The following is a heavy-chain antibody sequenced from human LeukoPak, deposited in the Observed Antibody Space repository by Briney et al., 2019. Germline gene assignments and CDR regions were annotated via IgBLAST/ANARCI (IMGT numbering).Heavy chain of an antibody. V-gene: IGHV4-59*01. CDR3: AIHPLNWGSGTDY. CDR1: GVSISSYY. D-gene: IGHD7-27*01. CDR2: TYSSGST. Sequence: SQTLSLTCTVSGVSISSYYWSWIRPPPGKGLEWIGYTYSSGSTTYNPSLTSRVTISVDTSKNQCSLKLSSVTAADTAVYYCAIHPLNWGSGTDYWGQGTLVTVSS. J-gene: IGHJ4*02.